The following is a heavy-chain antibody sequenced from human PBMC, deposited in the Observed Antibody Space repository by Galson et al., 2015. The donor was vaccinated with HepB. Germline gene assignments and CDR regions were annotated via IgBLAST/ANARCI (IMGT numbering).Heavy chain of an antibody. CDR2: ISTKRGNT. V-gene: IGHV1-18*01. CDR3: ARDVDWALDY. CDR1: GYTFNKYG. D-gene: IGHD3-9*01. Sequence: SVKVSCKASGYTFNKYGISWVRQAPGQGLEWMGWISTKRGNTKHAQNFQGRVTMTTETSTSTAYMELRSLRSADTAVYYCARDVDWALDYWGQGTLVTVSS. J-gene: IGHJ4*02.